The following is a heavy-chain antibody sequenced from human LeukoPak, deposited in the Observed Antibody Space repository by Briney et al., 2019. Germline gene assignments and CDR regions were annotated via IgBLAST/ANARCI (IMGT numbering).Heavy chain of an antibody. J-gene: IGHJ4*02. CDR1: GDSADSIKSSSYY. CDR3: GRRGHLHRPF. Sequence: SETLSLTCTVSGDSADSIKSSSYYWAWIRLPPGKGLEWVGSIYYDGSTYYNPSLRGRVTISVDTSKSQFSVKLNSVTAADTAMYYCGRRGHLHRPFWGQGALVTVSS. CDR2: IYYDGST. V-gene: IGHV4-39*01. D-gene: IGHD3/OR15-3a*01.